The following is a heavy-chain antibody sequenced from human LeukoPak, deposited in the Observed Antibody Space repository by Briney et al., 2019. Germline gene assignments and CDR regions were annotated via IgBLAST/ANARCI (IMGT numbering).Heavy chain of an antibody. Sequence: SETPSLTCTVSGGSISSYYWSWIRQPPGKGLEWIGYIYYSGSTNYNPSLKSRVTISVDTSKNQFSLKLSSVTAADTAVYYCARVGVEFLDAFDIWGQGTMVTVSS. CDR1: GGSISSYY. V-gene: IGHV4-59*01. J-gene: IGHJ3*02. D-gene: IGHD3-3*01. CDR3: ARVGVEFLDAFDI. CDR2: IYYSGST.